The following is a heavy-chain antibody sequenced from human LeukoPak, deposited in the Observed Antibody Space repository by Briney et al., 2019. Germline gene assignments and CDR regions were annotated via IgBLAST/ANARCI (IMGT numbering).Heavy chain of an antibody. Sequence: GGSLRLSCAASGFTFSSYAMPWVRQAPGKGLEYVSAISSNGGSTYYANSVKGRFTISRDNSKNTLYLQMGSLRAEDMAVYYCARDGGSYSPLYYFDYWGQGTLVTVSS. CDR3: ARDGGSYSPLYYFDY. D-gene: IGHD1-26*01. J-gene: IGHJ4*02. V-gene: IGHV3-64*01. CDR2: ISSNGGST. CDR1: GFTFSSYA.